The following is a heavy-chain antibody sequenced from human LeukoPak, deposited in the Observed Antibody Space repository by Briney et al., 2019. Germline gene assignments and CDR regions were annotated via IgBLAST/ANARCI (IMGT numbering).Heavy chain of an antibody. Sequence: SETLSLTCTVSGGSISSYYWSWIRQPPGKGLEWIGYIYYSGSTNYNPSLKSRVTISVDTSKNQFSLKLSSVTAADTAVYYCARAGITMVRGVIMYWGQGTLVTVSS. CDR3: ARAGITMVRGVIMY. CDR2: IYYSGST. V-gene: IGHV4-59*12. J-gene: IGHJ4*02. CDR1: GGSISSYY. D-gene: IGHD3-10*01.